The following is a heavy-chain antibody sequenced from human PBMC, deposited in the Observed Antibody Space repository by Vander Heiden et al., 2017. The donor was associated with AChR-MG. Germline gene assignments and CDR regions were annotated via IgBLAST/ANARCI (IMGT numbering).Heavy chain of an antibody. V-gene: IGHV4-31*03. CDR2: IYYSGST. D-gene: IGHD6-19*01. CDR3: ARGQGIAVAGTQIDY. Sequence: QVQLQESGPGLVKPSQTLSLTCTVSGGSLRSGGYYWSWIRQHPGKGLEWIGYIYYSGSTYYNPSLKSRVTISVDTSKNQFSLKLSSVTAADTAVYYCARGQGIAVAGTQIDYWGQGTLVTVSS. CDR1: GGSLRSGGYY. J-gene: IGHJ4*02.